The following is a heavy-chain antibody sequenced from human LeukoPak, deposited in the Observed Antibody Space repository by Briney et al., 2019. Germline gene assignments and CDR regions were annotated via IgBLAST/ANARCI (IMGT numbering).Heavy chain of an antibody. CDR1: GYTFTSYD. CDR2: MNPNSGNT. J-gene: IGHJ4*02. CDR3: AMRGDYTGLYIEY. Sequence: ASVRVSCKASGYTFTSYDINWVRQATGQGLEWMGWMNPNSGNTGYAQKFQGRVTMTRNTSISTAYMELSSLRSEDTAVYYCAMRGDYTGLYIEYWGQGTLVTVSS. D-gene: IGHD4-11*01. V-gene: IGHV1-8*01.